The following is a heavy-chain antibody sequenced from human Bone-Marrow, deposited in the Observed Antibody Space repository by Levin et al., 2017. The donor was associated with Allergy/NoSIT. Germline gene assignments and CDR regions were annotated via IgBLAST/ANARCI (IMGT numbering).Heavy chain of an antibody. CDR1: GFTFDNYA. Sequence: PGGSLRLSCAASGFTFDNYAMSWVRQTPGKGLEWGSTFSGGITTTWSADSVKGRFTIPRDNSRYTLYLQMNSLRADDPAVYSCAKPTAASGAGATCYNFDSWGQGTRVTVSS. D-gene: IGHD2-2*02. CDR3: AKPTAASGAGATCYNFDS. J-gene: IGHJ4*02. CDR2: FSGGITTT. V-gene: IGHV3-23*01.